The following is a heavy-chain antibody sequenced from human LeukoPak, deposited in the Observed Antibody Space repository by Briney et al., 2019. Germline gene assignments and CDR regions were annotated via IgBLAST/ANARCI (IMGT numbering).Heavy chain of an antibody. CDR2: IYYSGST. V-gene: IGHV4-38-2*02. Sequence: SETLSLTCTVSGYSISSGYYWGWIRQPPGKGLEWIGSIYYSGSTYYKPSLKSRVTISVDTSKNQFSLEPDPVTASDPAVYYRAISPTTVVRPTYFDYWGQETLVTVSS. CDR3: AISPTTVVRPTYFDY. D-gene: IGHD4-23*01. CDR1: GYSISSGYY. J-gene: IGHJ4*02.